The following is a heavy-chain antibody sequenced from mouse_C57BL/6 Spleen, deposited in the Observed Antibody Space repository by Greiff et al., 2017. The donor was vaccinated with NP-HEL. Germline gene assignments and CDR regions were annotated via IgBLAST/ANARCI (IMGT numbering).Heavy chain of an antibody. J-gene: IGHJ3*01. D-gene: IGHD2-2*01. CDR2: ISSGSSTI. Sequence: EVKLMESGGGLVKPGGSLKLSCAASGFTFSDYGMHWVRQAPEKGLEWVAYISSGSSTIYYADTVKGRFTNSRVNATNTLFLQMTMLSSEDTAMYYCARPIYYGYDWFAYWGQGTLVTVSA. CDR1: GFTFSDYG. CDR3: ARPIYYGYDWFAY. V-gene: IGHV5-17*01.